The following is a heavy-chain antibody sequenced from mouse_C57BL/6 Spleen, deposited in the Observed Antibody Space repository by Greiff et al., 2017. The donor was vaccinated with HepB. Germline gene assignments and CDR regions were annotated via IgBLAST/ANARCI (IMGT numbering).Heavy chain of an antibody. CDR3: ARQGNYAFDY. V-gene: IGHV1-69*01. Sequence: QVQLQQPGAELVMPGASVKLSCKASGYTFTSYWMHWVKQRPGQGLEWIGEIDPSDSYTNYNQKFKGKSTLTVDKSSSTAYMQLSSLTSEDSAVYYCARQGNYAFDYWGQGTTLTVSS. CDR1: GYTFTSYW. J-gene: IGHJ2*01. CDR2: IDPSDSYT. D-gene: IGHD2-1*01.